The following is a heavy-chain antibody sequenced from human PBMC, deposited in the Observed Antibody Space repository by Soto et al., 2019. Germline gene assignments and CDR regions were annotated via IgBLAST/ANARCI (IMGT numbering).Heavy chain of an antibody. CDR3: ARGTSHYNYVHVWY. D-gene: IGHD3-16*01. CDR2: IKQDGRET. CDR1: GFTFSRYW. Sequence: EVQLVESGGGLVQPGGSLRLSCAASGFTFSRYWMSWVRQAPGKALECVANIKQDGRETYYVYSVKGRFTISRDNANSALYLQMDSLGAEDTAVYYCARGTSHYNYVHVWYWGQGTHVIVSS. J-gene: IGHJ4*02. V-gene: IGHV3-7*03.